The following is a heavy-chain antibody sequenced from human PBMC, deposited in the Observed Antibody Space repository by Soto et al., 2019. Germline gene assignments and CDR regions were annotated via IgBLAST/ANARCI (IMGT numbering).Heavy chain of an antibody. CDR3: ARQLYCSSTSCPARANWFDP. J-gene: IGHJ5*02. Sequence: PGESRKISCKGSGYSFTSYWISWVRQMPGKGLEWMGRIDPSDSYTNYSPSFQGHVTISADKSISTAYLQWSSLKASDTAMYYCARQLYCSSTSCPARANWFDPWGQGTLVTVPQ. V-gene: IGHV5-10-1*01. D-gene: IGHD2-2*01. CDR2: IDPSDSYT. CDR1: GYSFTSYW.